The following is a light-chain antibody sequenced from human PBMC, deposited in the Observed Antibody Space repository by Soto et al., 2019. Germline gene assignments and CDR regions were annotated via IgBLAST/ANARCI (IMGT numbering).Light chain of an antibody. CDR1: SSDVGGYDY. CDR3: SLHAGRTTYI. CDR2: EVS. Sequence: QSVLIQPPSASGSPGQSVTLSCTGTSSDVGGYDYVSWYQQHPGKAPKLMIYEVSKRPSGVPDRFSGSKSGNTASLTVSALQAEDESVYLRSLHAGRTTYIFG. V-gene: IGLV2-8*01. J-gene: IGLJ1*01.